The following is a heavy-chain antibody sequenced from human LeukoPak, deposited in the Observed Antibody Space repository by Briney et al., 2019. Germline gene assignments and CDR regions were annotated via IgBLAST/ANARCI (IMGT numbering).Heavy chain of an antibody. CDR2: ISGSGGST. CDR3: AKASGSLYSYGPPASYYFDY. D-gene: IGHD5-18*01. Sequence: PGGTLRLSCAASGFTFSSYGMSWVRQAPGKGLEWVSAISGSGGSTYYADSVKGRFTISRDNSKNTLYLQMNSLRAEDTAVYYCAKASGSLYSYGPPASYYFDYWGQGTLVTVSS. V-gene: IGHV3-23*01. CDR1: GFTFSSYG. J-gene: IGHJ4*02.